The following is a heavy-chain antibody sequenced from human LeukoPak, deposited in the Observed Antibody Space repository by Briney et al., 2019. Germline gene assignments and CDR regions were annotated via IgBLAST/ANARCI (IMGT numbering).Heavy chain of an antibody. J-gene: IGHJ4*02. V-gene: IGHV4-39*02. CDR2: ISYTGKT. CDR3: ARNGEASGSDYSDS. D-gene: IGHD6-19*01. CDR1: GGSISTNSHY. Sequence: SETLSLTCIGSGGSISTNSHYWGWIRQPPGKGLEWIGTISYTGKTNYGPSLKSRVANSVATSKNHFSLKLNFVTAADTAVYYCARNGEASGSDYSDSRGQAKRLSVSS.